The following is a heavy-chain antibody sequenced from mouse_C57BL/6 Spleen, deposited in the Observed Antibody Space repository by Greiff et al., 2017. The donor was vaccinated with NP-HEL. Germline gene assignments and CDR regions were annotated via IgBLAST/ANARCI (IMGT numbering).Heavy chain of an antibody. J-gene: IGHJ3*01. CDR2: ISYDGSN. V-gene: IGHV3-6*01. CDR1: GYSITSGYY. CDR3: ARVRGSSQAWFAY. D-gene: IGHD1-1*01. Sequence: EVQLQESGPGLVKPSQSLSLTCSVTGYSITSGYYWNWIRQFPGNKLEWMGYISYDGSNNYNPSLKNRISITRDTSKNQFFLKLNSVTTEDTATYYCARVRGSSQAWFAYWGQGTLVTVSA.